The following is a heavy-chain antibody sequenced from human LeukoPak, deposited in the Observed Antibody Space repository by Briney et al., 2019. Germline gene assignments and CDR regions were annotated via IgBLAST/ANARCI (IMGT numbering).Heavy chain of an antibody. V-gene: IGHV3-21*01. CDR2: ISSSGSSI. CDR1: GFTFSNYG. CDR3: ARDPGDRSGYYRSFDY. Sequence: GRSLRLSCAASGFTFSNYGMHWARQAPGKGLEWVSSISSSGSSIYYADSVKGRFSISRDNAKNSLSLQMHSLRAEDTALYYCARDPGDRSGYYRSFDYWGQGTLVTVSS. D-gene: IGHD3-22*01. J-gene: IGHJ4*02.